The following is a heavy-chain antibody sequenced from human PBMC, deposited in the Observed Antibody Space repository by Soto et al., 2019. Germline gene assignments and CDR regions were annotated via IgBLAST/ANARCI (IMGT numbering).Heavy chain of an antibody. D-gene: IGHD4-17*01. J-gene: IGHJ6*02. Sequence: SETLSLTCTVSGGSVSSYYWSWIRQPPGKGLEWIGYIYYSGSTNYNPSLKRRVTITVDTSKNQFSLKLSSVTAADTAVYYCASNTYTYGDSNFWGQGTTVTVSS. CDR1: GGSVSSYY. V-gene: IGHV4-59*02. CDR2: IYYSGST. CDR3: ASNTYTYGDSNF.